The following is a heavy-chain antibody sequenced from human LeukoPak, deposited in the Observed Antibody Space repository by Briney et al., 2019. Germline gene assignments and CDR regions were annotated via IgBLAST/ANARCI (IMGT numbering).Heavy chain of an antibody. CDR2: IYYRGST. Sequence: PSETLSLTCTVSGGSISSYYWSWIRQPPGKGLEWIGYIYYRGSTNYNPSLKSRVTISVNTSRNQFSLKLSSVTAADTAVYYCARGGHSGYDYIFDYWGQGTLVTVSS. CDR3: ARGGHSGYDYIFDY. CDR1: GGSISSYY. D-gene: IGHD5-12*01. V-gene: IGHV4-59*01. J-gene: IGHJ4*02.